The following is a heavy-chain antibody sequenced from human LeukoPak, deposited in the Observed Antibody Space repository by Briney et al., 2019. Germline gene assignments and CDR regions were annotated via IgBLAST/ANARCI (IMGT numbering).Heavy chain of an antibody. Sequence: GGSLRLSCAASGFTFSSYEMNWVRQAPGKGLEWVSYISSSGSTIYYADSVKGRFTISRDNAKNSLYLQMNSLRAEDTAVYYCARTAVAGIYVQAYYFDYWGQGTLVTVSS. J-gene: IGHJ4*02. CDR2: ISSSGSTI. D-gene: IGHD6-19*01. V-gene: IGHV3-48*03. CDR1: GFTFSSYE. CDR3: ARTAVAGIYVQAYYFDY.